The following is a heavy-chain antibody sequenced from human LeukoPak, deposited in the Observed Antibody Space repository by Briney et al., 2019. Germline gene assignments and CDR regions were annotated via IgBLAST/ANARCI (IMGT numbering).Heavy chain of an antibody. CDR2: IRSKANSYAT. D-gene: IGHD4-17*01. CDR3: SRNYDNGNDY. V-gene: IGHV3-73*01. J-gene: IGHJ4*02. CDR1: GFTFSGSA. Sequence: PGGSLRLSCAASGFTFSGSAMHWVRQASGKGLEWVGRIRSKANSYATGYAASVKGRFTISRDDSKNTAYLQMNSLKTEDTAVYYCSRNYDNGNDYWGQGTLVTVSS.